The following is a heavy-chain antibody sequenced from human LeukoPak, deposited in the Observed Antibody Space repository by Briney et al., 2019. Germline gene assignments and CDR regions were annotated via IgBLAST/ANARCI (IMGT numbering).Heavy chain of an antibody. V-gene: IGHV3-66*01. CDR2: IYSGNTI. CDR1: GFTFSTYT. Sequence: GGSLRLSCAASGFTFSTYTMNWVRQAPGKGLEWVSVIYSGNTIKYADSVKGRFTISRDNSKNTVYLQMSSLRAEDTALYYCATIGTGDYRDDSWGQGTLVTVSS. D-gene: IGHD3/OR15-3a*01. CDR3: ATIGTGDYRDDS. J-gene: IGHJ5*01.